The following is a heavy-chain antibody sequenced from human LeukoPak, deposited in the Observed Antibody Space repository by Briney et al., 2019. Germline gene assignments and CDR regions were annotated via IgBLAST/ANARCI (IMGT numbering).Heavy chain of an antibody. D-gene: IGHD6-19*01. J-gene: IGHJ4*02. CDR2: ISYDGSNK. CDR1: GYTFSSYG. CDR3: AKDGDSSGLDY. V-gene: IGHV3-30*18. Sequence: PGGSLRLSCAASGYTFSSYGMHWVRQAPGKGLKWVAVISYDGSNKYYADSVKGRFTISRDNSKNTLYLQMNSLRAEDTAVYYCAKDGDSSGLDYWGQGTLVTVSS.